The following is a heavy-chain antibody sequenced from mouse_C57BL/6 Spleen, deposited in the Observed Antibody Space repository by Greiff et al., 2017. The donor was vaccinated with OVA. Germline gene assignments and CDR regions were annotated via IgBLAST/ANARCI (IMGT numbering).Heavy chain of an antibody. Sequence: EVQLQQSGPELVKPGASVKISCKASGYTFTDYYMNWVKQSHGKSLEWIGDINPNNGGTSYNQKFKGKATLTVDKSSSTAYMELRSLTSEDSAVYYCARGYDYDKGGLDYWGQGTTLTVSS. CDR2: INPNNGGT. CDR1: GYTFTDYY. D-gene: IGHD2-4*01. V-gene: IGHV1-26*01. J-gene: IGHJ2*01. CDR3: ARGYDYDKGGLDY.